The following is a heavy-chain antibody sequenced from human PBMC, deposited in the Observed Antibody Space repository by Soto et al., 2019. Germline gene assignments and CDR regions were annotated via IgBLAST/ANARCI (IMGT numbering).Heavy chain of an antibody. Sequence: THALSLTCAISGDSVSSNSAAWNWIGQSPSRGLEWLGRTYYSSKWYKDYALSVKSRITVNPDRSKNQFSLQLNSVTPEDKAVYFCARVNHRWDSRTSRRERINRFDPLGQGTLVTVSS. CDR2: TYYSSKWYK. CDR1: GDSVSSNSAA. V-gene: IGHV6-1*01. D-gene: IGHD6-13*01. CDR3: ARVNHRWDSRTSRRERINRFDP. J-gene: IGHJ5*02.